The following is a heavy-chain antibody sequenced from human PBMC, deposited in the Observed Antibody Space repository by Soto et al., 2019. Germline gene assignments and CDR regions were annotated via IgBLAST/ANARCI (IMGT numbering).Heavy chain of an antibody. CDR1: GFTVSSNY. V-gene: IGHV3-66*01. J-gene: IGHJ2*01. CDR3: ARAPGEVLYWYFDL. D-gene: IGHD1-26*01. Sequence: EVPLVESGGGLVQPGGSLRLSCAASGFTVSSNYMSWVRQAPGKGLEWVSVIYSGGSTYYADSVKGRFTISRDNSKNTLYLQMNSLRAEDTAVYYCARAPGEVLYWYFDLWGRGTLVTVSS. CDR2: IYSGGST.